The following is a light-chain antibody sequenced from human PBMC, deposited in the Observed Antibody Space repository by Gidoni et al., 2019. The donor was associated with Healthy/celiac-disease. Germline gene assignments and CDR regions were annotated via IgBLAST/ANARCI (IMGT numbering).Light chain of an antibody. CDR3: QSYDSSLSGWV. Sequence: QSVLTQQPSVAGAPGQRVTISCTGSSSNSGAGYEVHWYQQLPGTAPKLLIYGNRNRPSGVPDLFSGSKSRTSASLAITGLQAEDAADYYCQSYDSSLSGWVFGGGTTLTVL. J-gene: IGLJ3*02. CDR2: GNR. V-gene: IGLV1-40*01. CDR1: SSNSGAGYE.